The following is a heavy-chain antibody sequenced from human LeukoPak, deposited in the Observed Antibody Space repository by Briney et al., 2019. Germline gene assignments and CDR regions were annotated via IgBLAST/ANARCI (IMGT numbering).Heavy chain of an antibody. Sequence: SETLSLTCTVSGGSISSGDYYWSWIRQPPGKGLEWIEYIYYSGSTYYNPSLKSRVTISVDTSKNQFSLKLSSVTAADTAVYYCARDIGRITMVRGVIITPVWGQGTMVTVSS. D-gene: IGHD3-10*01. V-gene: IGHV4-30-4*01. CDR2: IYYSGST. CDR3: ARDIGRITMVRGVIITPV. J-gene: IGHJ3*01. CDR1: GGSISSGDYY.